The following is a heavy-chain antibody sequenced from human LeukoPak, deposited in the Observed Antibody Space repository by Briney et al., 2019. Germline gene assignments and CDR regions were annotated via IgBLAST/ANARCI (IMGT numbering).Heavy chain of an antibody. Sequence: PGGSLRLSCAASGFTFSSYAMSWVRQAPGKGLEWASAISGSGGSTYYADSVKGRFTISRDNSKNTLYLQMNSLRAEDTAVYYCAKTQYSGSYYGFDYWGQGTLVTVSS. CDR1: GFTFSSYA. J-gene: IGHJ4*02. V-gene: IGHV3-23*01. CDR2: ISGSGGST. D-gene: IGHD1-26*01. CDR3: AKTQYSGSYYGFDY.